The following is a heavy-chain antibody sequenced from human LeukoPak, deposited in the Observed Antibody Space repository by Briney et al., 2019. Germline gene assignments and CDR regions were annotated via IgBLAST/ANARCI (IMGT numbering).Heavy chain of an antibody. CDR1: GYSFTGYY. V-gene: IGHV1-69*05. CDR3: ATFDSSGFPWHDAFDI. D-gene: IGHD3-22*01. CDR2: IIPIFGTA. J-gene: IGHJ3*02. Sequence: GASVKVSCKASGYSFTGYYMHWVRQAPGQGLEWMGRIIPIFGTANYAQKFQGRVTITTDESTSTAYMGLSSLRSEDTAVYYCATFDSSGFPWHDAFDIWGQGTMVTVSS.